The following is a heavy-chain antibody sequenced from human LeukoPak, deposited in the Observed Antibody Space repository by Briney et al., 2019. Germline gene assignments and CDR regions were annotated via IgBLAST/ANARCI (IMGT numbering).Heavy chain of an antibody. J-gene: IGHJ4*02. V-gene: IGHV4-34*01. CDR3: ARPRRYLSYFDY. Sequence: SETLSLTCAVYGGSFSGYYWSWIRQPPGKGLEWIGEINHSGSTNYNPSLKSRVTISVDTSKNQFSLKLSSVTAADTAVYYCARPRRYLSYFDYWGQGTLVTVSS. D-gene: IGHD2-2*01. CDR1: GGSFSGYY. CDR2: INHSGST.